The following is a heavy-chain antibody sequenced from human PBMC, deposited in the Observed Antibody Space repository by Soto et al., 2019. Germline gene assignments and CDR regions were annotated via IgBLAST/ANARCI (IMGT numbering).Heavy chain of an antibody. V-gene: IGHV1-69*06. CDR3: ASLGGTAMVKIDC. CDR2: IIPIFGTA. D-gene: IGHD5-18*01. J-gene: IGHJ4*02. Sequence: QVQLVQSGAEVKKPGSSVKVSCKASGGTFSSYAISWVRQAPGQGLEWVGGIIPIFGTANYAQKFQGRVTMTADKSTSPAYMELRSLGTEDTAVYYCASLGGTAMVKIDCWGQGTLVTVSA. CDR1: GGTFSSYA.